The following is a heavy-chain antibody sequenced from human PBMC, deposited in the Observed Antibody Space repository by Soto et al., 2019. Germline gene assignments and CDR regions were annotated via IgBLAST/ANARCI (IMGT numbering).Heavy chain of an antibody. Sequence: PSETLSLTCAVSGYSISSGYYWGWIRQPPGKGLEWIGSIYHSGSTCYNPSLKSRVTISVDTSKNQFSLKLSSVTAADTAVYYCAREGCSSTSCYFIWFDPWGQGTLVTVSS. CDR3: AREGCSSTSCYFIWFDP. CDR2: IYHSGST. V-gene: IGHV4-38-2*02. J-gene: IGHJ5*02. CDR1: GYSISSGYY. D-gene: IGHD2-2*01.